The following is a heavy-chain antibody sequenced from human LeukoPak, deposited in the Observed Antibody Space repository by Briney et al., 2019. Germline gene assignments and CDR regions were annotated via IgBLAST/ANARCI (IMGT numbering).Heavy chain of an antibody. CDR1: GFTFSSYA. CDR2: ISGSGGST. V-gene: IGHV3-23*01. CDR3: AKTPDYDFWSGYYTGIDY. D-gene: IGHD3-3*01. Sequence: PGGSLRLSCAASGFTFSSYAMSWVRQAPGKGLEWVSAISGSGGSTYYADSVKGRFTISRDNSKNTLYLQMNSLRAEDTAVYYCAKTPDYDFWSGYYTGIDYWGQGTLVTVSS. J-gene: IGHJ4*02.